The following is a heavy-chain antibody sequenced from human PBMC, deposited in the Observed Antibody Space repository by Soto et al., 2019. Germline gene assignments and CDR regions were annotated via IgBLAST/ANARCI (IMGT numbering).Heavy chain of an antibody. D-gene: IGHD6-13*01. V-gene: IGHV3-23*01. CDR1: GFTFSSYA. CDR2: ISGSGGST. J-gene: IGHJ4*02. CDR3: AKTLGIAAAGKKWSGAPYYFDY. Sequence: GGSLRLSCAASGFTFSSYAMSWVRQAPGKGLEWVSAISGSGGSTYYADSVKGRFTISRDNSKNTLYLQMDSLRAEDTAVYYCAKTLGIAAAGKKWSGAPYYFDYWGQGTLVTVSS.